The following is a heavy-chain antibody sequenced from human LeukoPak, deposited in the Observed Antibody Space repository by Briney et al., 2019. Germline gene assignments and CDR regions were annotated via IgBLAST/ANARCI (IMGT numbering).Heavy chain of an antibody. J-gene: IGHJ3*02. CDR2: INSGGSIT. V-gene: IGHV3-74*01. D-gene: IGHD3-22*01. CDR1: GFTFSTYW. Sequence: QPGGSLRLSCAASGFTFSTYWMHWVRQAPVKGLVWVSRINSGGSITNYADSVKRRFTISRDNSKDTLYLQMNSLRAEDTAVYYCAKVGYYDSSGERAFDIWGQGTMVTVSS. CDR3: AKVGYYDSSGERAFDI.